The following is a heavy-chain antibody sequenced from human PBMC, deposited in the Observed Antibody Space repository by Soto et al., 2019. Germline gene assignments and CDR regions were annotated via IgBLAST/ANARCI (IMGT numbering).Heavy chain of an antibody. CDR2: ISGRGGHT. V-gene: IGHV3-23*01. J-gene: IGHJ3*01. CDR3: ARALPMSTIFDAFDF. CDR1: GFSFSTYA. D-gene: IGHD1-1*01. Sequence: EVQLLESGGGLVQPGGSLRLSCAASGFSFSTYAMSWVRQAPGKGLEWVSGISGRGGHTYYTDSVKGRFTISRDNSKNTMSLQMNSLRAEDTALYYCARALPMSTIFDAFDFWDQGTMVAVST.